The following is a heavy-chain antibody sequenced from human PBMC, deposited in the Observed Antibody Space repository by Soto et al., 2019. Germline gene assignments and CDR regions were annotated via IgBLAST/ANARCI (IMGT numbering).Heavy chain of an antibody. V-gene: IGHV1-18*04. CDR3: ARDWSATGTDYEFLGGCLDV. J-gene: IGHJ6*02. Sequence: ASVKVSCKASGYTFTSYGISWVRQAPGQGLEWMGWISAYNGKTNYAQNLQGRVTMTTDTSTSTAYMEPRRLRSDDTAVYYCARDWSATGTDYEFLGGCLDVCGQGTTVTVSS. CDR1: GYTFTSYG. CDR2: ISAYNGKT. D-gene: IGHD3-3*01.